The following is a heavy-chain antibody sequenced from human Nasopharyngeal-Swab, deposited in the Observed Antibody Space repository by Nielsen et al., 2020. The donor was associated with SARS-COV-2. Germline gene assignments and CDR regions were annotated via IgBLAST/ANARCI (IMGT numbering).Heavy chain of an antibody. D-gene: IGHD6-19*01. V-gene: IGHV5-51*01. Sequence: GESLKISCQGSGYSFTSYWIAWVRQLPGKGWGWWGIIYPGDSDTRYSPSFQGQVTISADKSINTAYLQWSSLKASDTAMYYCAWKSSGWYGSYDYWGQGTLVTVSS. CDR2: IYPGDSDT. J-gene: IGHJ4*02. CDR1: GYSFTSYW. CDR3: AWKSSGWYGSYDY.